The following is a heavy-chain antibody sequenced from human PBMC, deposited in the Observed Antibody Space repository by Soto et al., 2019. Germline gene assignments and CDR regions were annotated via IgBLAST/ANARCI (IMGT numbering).Heavy chain of an antibody. Sequence: GGSLRLSCAASGFTFSSYAMHWVRQAPGKGLEWVAVISYDGSNKYYADSVKGRFTISRDNSKNTLYLQMNSLRAEDTAVYYCARDRSQLAKEYYYYGMDVWGQGTTVTVSS. CDR3: ARDRSQLAKEYYYYGMDV. CDR1: GFTFSSYA. D-gene: IGHD6-13*01. CDR2: ISYDGSNK. J-gene: IGHJ6*02. V-gene: IGHV3-30-3*01.